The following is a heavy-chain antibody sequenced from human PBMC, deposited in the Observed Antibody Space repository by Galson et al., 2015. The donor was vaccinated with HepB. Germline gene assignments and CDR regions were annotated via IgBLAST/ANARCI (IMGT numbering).Heavy chain of an antibody. CDR3: ARVTPPEMATRYAFDI. J-gene: IGHJ3*02. CDR1: GYTFTGYY. V-gene: IGHV1-2*06. D-gene: IGHD5-24*01. Sequence: SVKVSCKASGYTFTGYYIHWVRQAPGQGLEWMGRMNPDSGGTNYAQKFQGRVTMIRDTSISTAYMELTRLTSDDTAVYYCARVTPPEMATRYAFDICGHGAMVTVSS. CDR2: MNPDSGGT.